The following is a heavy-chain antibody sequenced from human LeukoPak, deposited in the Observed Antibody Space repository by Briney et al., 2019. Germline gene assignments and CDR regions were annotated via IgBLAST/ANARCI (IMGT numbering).Heavy chain of an antibody. CDR2: IYYSGNT. D-gene: IGHD6-6*01. CDR3: ARAPRAARPTPLFDY. V-gene: IGHV4-39*01. CDR1: GGSVSSSSYY. Sequence: SKTLSLTCTVSGGSVSSSSYYWGWIRQPPGKGLEWIGSIYYSGNTYYNPSLKSRVTISVDTSKNQFSLKLSSVTAADAAVYYCARAPRAARPTPLFDYWGQGTLVTVSS. J-gene: IGHJ4*02.